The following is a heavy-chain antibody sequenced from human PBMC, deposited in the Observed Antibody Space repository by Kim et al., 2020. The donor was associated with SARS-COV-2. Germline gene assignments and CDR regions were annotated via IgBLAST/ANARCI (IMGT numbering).Heavy chain of an antibody. Sequence: ASVKVSCKASRHTFTNYYIHWVRQAPGQGLEWMGMINPSGVSTSYAQNFQGRVTMTRDTSTSTVYMVLSSLRSEDTAVYYCAGRGMVVWGQSTTVTVSS. CDR1: RHTFTNYY. CDR3: AGRGMVV. V-gene: IGHV1-46*01. J-gene: IGHJ6*02. CDR2: INPSGVST. D-gene: IGHD5-12*01.